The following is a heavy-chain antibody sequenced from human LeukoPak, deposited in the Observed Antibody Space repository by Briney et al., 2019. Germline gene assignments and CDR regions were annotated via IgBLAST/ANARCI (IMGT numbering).Heavy chain of an antibody. J-gene: IGHJ5*02. D-gene: IGHD6-13*01. CDR2: MNPNSGNT. CDR3: ARLEGGQLVWDNWFDP. CDR1: GYTFTSYD. Sequence: ASVKVSCKASGYTFTSYDINWVRQATGQGLEWMGWMNPNSGNTGYAQKFQGRVTMTRNTSISTAYMELSSLRSEDTAVYYCARLEGGQLVWDNWFDPWGQGTLVTVSS. V-gene: IGHV1-8*01.